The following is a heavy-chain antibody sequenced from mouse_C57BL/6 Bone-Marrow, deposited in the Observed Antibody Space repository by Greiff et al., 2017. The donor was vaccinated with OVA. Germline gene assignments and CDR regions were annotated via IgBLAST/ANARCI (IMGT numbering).Heavy chain of an antibody. V-gene: IGHV5-17*01. CDR2: ISSGSSTI. CDR3: ARRSNYQYYFDY. Sequence: DVMLVESGGGLVKPGGSLKLSCAASGFTFSDSGMHWVRQAPEKGLEWVAYISSGSSTIYYADTVKGRFPISRDNAKNTLFLQMTSLRSEDTAMYYCARRSNYQYYFDYWGQGTTLTVSS. D-gene: IGHD2-5*01. CDR1: GFTFSDSG. J-gene: IGHJ2*01.